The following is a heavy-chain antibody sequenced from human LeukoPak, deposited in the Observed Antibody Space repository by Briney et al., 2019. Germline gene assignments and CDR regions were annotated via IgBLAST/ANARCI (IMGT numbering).Heavy chain of an antibody. CDR2: IYYSGST. CDR1: GGSISSGGYY. D-gene: IGHD2-2*02. J-gene: IGHJ2*01. CDR3: ARTLGYCSSTSCYIWYFDL. V-gene: IGHV4-31*03. Sequence: SQTLSLTCTVSGGSISSGGYYWSWIRQHPGKGLEWIVYIYYSGSTHYNPSLKSRITISVDTSKNQFSLKLSSVTAADTAVYYCARTLGYCSSTSCYIWYFDLWGRGTLVTVSS.